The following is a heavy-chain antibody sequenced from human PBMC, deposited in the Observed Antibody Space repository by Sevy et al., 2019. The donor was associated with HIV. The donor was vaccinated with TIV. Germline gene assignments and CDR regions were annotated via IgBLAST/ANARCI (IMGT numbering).Heavy chain of an antibody. V-gene: IGHV3-30*03. CDR3: ARDRGEILSSAFDY. CDR2: ISYDGRNTK. J-gene: IGHJ4*02. D-gene: IGHD3-16*01. CDR1: GFSFSDHR. Sequence: GGFLRLSCVGSGFSFSDHRMHWVRQAPGKGLEWMAVISYDGRNTKYKADSVKGRFTISRDNSKNTLYLQMNSLRAEDTAIYYCARDRGEILSSAFDYWGQGTLVTVSS.